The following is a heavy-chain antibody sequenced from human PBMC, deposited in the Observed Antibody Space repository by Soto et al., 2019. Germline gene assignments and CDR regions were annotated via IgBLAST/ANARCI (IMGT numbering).Heavy chain of an antibody. CDR1: GFTFSNSW. J-gene: IGHJ4*02. D-gene: IGHD2-2*01. CDR2: INADGTST. CDR3: VKVLARGVGVPRFYFDS. Sequence: GSLRLSCAASGFTFSNSWMHWVRQVSGKGLEWVSRINADGTSTSYADSVKGRFTISRDNAKNTLYLHVNSLRSEDTAVYYCVKVLARGVGVPRFYFDSWGQGALVTVSS. V-gene: IGHV3-74*01.